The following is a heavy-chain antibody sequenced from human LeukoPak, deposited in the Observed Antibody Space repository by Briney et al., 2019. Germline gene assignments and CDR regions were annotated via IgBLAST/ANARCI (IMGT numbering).Heavy chain of an antibody. Sequence: ASVKVSCKASGYTFTSYDINWVRQATGQGLEWMGWMNPNSGNTGYAQKFQGRVTMTRNTSISTAYMGLSSLRSEDTAVYYCEVAAMEMAFDIWGQGTMVTVSS. J-gene: IGHJ3*02. D-gene: IGHD2-15*01. V-gene: IGHV1-8*01. CDR2: MNPNSGNT. CDR1: GYTFTSYD. CDR3: EVAAMEMAFDI.